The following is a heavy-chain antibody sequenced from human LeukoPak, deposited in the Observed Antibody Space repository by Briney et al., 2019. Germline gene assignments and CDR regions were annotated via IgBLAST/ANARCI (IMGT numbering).Heavy chain of an antibody. Sequence: SVKVSCKASGGTFSSYAISWVRQAPGQGLEWMGGIIPIFGTANCAQKFQGRVTITADESTSTAYMELSSLRSEDTAVYYCAGGATGYSSGSYHYWGQGILVTVSS. CDR3: AGGATGYSSGSYHY. V-gene: IGHV1-69*13. CDR2: IIPIFGTA. J-gene: IGHJ4*02. D-gene: IGHD6-19*01. CDR1: GGTFSSYA.